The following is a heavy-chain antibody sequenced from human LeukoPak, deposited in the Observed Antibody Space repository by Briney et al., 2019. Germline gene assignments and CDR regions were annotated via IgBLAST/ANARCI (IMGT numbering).Heavy chain of an antibody. Sequence: ASVTVSCKASGFTFSNSAVQWVRQARGQRLEWIGWIVVGSGNTNYAQKFQGRVTMTRDTSTSTVYMELSSLRSEDTAVYYCAREGGRSSSWLNLSYYYYGMDVWGQGTTVTVSS. CDR1: GFTFSNSA. D-gene: IGHD6-13*01. CDR3: AREGGRSSSWLNLSYYYYGMDV. CDR2: IVVGSGNT. V-gene: IGHV1-58*01. J-gene: IGHJ6*02.